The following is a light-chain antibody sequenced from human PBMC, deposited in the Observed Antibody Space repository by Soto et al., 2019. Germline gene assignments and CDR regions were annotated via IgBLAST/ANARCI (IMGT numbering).Light chain of an antibody. CDR1: QKVSPW. Sequence: DIRMTQSPSTLSASVGDSVTITCRASQKVSPWLAWYQRKAGQAPKPLIYDVSALKRGVPPRFSGSGSGTEFTLTISSLQPDDFATYYCQQYDSYWGTFGQGTKVDIK. V-gene: IGKV1-5*01. CDR3: QQYDSYWGT. CDR2: DVS. J-gene: IGKJ1*01.